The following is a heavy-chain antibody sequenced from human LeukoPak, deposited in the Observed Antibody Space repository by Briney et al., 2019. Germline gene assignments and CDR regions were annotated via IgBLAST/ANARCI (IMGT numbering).Heavy chain of an antibody. Sequence: SETLSLTCAVYGGSFSGYYWSWIRQPPGKGLEWIGYIYYSGSTNYNPSLKSRVTISVDTSKNQFSLKLSSVTAADTAVYYCARGDPEAWYDYWGQGTLVTVSS. CDR2: IYYSGST. D-gene: IGHD2-15*01. CDR3: ARGDPEAWYDY. CDR1: GGSFSGYY. J-gene: IGHJ4*02. V-gene: IGHV4-59*01.